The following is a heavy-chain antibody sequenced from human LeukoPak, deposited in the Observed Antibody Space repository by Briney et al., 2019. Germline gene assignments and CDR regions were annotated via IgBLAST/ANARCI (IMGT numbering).Heavy chain of an antibody. J-gene: IGHJ4*02. V-gene: IGHV3-23*01. CDR1: GFTFSSYA. CDR2: ISGSGGTT. Sequence: GGSLSLSCAASGFTFSSYAMSWVRQAPGKGLEWVSAISGSGGTTYYADSVKGRFTISRDNSKSTLYLQMNSLRAEDTAVYYCSKPDLSTGSPYYWGQGTLVTVSS. CDR3: SKPDLSTGSPYY. D-gene: IGHD2-2*01.